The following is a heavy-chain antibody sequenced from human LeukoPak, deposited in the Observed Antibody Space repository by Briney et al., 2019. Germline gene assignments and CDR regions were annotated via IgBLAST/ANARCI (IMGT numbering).Heavy chain of an antibody. D-gene: IGHD1-1*01. CDR2: ISAYNGNT. J-gene: IGHJ4*01. Sequence: ASVKVSCKASGYTFTSYGISWVRQAPGHGLEWMGWISAYNGNTNYAQKLQGRVTVTTDTSTSTDYMEQRSLRSDAAAVYYCARVDEGTTGTTPYDYWGPGVLVTVSS. CDR3: ARVDEGTTGTTPYDY. V-gene: IGHV1-18*01. CDR1: GYTFTSYG.